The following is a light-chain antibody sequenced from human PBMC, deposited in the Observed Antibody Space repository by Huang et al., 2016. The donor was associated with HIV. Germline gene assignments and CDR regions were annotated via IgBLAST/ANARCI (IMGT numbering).Light chain of an antibody. CDR2: DAS. CDR1: QSVSNY. V-gene: IGKV3-11*01. Sequence: EIVLTQSPATLSKSPGERATLSCRASQSVSNYLACFQQKPGQAPRLLIYDASNLATGIPARFSCSGSGTAFTLTISSLVPEDFAVYYCQQHRIWPLTFGGGTTVDIK. CDR3: QQHRIWPLT. J-gene: IGKJ4*01.